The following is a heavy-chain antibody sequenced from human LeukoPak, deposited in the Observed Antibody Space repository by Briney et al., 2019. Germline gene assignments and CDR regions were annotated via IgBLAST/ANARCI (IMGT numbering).Heavy chain of an antibody. CDR1: GFPFSSYA. V-gene: IGHV3-30*02. J-gene: IGHJ4*02. CDR3: AKERYSSSSLFAVTPFDY. Sequence: GGSLRLSCAASGFPFSSYAMSWVRQAPGKGLEWVAYIRYDGSDRYYADSVKGRFTISRDNSKNTLYLQMNSLRVEDTAVYYCAKERYSSSSLFAVTPFDYWGQGTRIIVSS. D-gene: IGHD6-13*01. CDR2: IRYDGSDR.